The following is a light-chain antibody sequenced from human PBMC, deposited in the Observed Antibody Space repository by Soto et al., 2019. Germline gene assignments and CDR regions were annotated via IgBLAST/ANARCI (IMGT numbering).Light chain of an antibody. J-gene: IGKJ2*01. CDR3: QQYNSYSYT. Sequence: DIQITQSPSTLSASVGDRVTITGRASQSISSWAAWYQHKPGKAPKLLIYKASSLESGVPSRFSGSGSGTEFTLTISSLQPDDFATYYCQQYNSYSYTFGQGTKLEIK. CDR2: KAS. V-gene: IGKV1-5*03. CDR1: QSISSW.